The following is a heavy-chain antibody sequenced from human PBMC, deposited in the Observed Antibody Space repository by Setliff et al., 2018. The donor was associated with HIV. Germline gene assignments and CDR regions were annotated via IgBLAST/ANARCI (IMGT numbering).Heavy chain of an antibody. CDR3: ATVYSNNWSQSRWFDP. V-gene: IGHV5-51*01. CDR2: IYPGDSDT. J-gene: IGHJ5*02. CDR1: GYSFTKYW. D-gene: IGHD6-13*01. Sequence: PGESLKISCEASGYSFTKYWIGWVRQMPGQGLEWMGIIYPGDSDTTYSPSFQGQVTISADKSISTAYLQWSSLKASDTAMYYCATVYSNNWSQSRWFDPWGQGTLVTVS.